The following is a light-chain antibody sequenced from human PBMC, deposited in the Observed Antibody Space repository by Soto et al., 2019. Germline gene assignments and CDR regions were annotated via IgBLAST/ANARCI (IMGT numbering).Light chain of an antibody. CDR1: SSNIGAGYD. CDR3: QSYDSSLSGWV. CDR2: GNS. J-gene: IGLJ3*02. Sequence: QAVVTQPPSVSGAPGQRVTISCTGSSSNIGAGYDVHWYQQLPGTAPKLLNSGNSNRPSGVPDRLSGSKSGTSASLAITGLQAEDEADYYCQSYDSSLSGWVFGGGTKLTVL. V-gene: IGLV1-40*01.